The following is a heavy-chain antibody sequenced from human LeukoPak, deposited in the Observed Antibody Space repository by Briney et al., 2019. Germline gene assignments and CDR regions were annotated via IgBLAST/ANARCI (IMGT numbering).Heavy chain of an antibody. CDR2: ISGSGGST. CDR3: AKSGGIVVVPAANPGGH. V-gene: IGHV3-23*01. CDR1: GFTFSSYA. J-gene: IGHJ4*02. Sequence: GGTLRLSCAASGFTFSSYAVSWVRQAPGKGLEWVSAISGSGGSTYYADSVKGRFTISRDNSKNTLYLQMNSLRAEDTAVYYCAKSGGIVVVPAANPGGHWGQGTLVTVSS. D-gene: IGHD2-2*01.